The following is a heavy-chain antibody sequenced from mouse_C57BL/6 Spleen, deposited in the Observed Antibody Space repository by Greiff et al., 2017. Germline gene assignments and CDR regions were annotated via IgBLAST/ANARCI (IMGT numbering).Heavy chain of an antibody. CDR3: ARGGYGSSDFDY. D-gene: IGHD1-1*01. J-gene: IGHJ2*01. V-gene: IGHV1-54*01. CDR2: INPGSGGT. CDR1: GYAFTNYL. Sequence: VKLQESGAELVRPGTSVKVSCKASGYAFTNYLIEWVKQRPGQGLAWIGVINPGSGGTNYNEKFKGKATLTADKSSSTAYMQLSSLTSEDSAVYFCARGGYGSSDFDYWGQGTTLTVSS.